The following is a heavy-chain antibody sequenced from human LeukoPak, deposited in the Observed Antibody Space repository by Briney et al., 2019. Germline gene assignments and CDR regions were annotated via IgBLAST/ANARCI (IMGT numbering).Heavy chain of an antibody. Sequence: SETLSLTCTVSGGSISSSSYYWGWIRQPPGKGLEWIGSIYYSGSTYYNPSLKSRVTISVDTSKNQFSLKLSSVTAADTAVYYCARVGTMVRGVIIIGYWGQGTLVTVSS. CDR1: GGSISSSSYY. D-gene: IGHD3-10*01. V-gene: IGHV4-39*07. CDR2: IYYSGST. J-gene: IGHJ4*02. CDR3: ARVGTMVRGVIIIGY.